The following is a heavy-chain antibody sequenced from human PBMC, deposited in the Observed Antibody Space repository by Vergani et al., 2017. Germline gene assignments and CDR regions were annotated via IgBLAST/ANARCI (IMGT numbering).Heavy chain of an antibody. CDR3: ARHRGSGGFFPSSYFYGIDV. CDR2: IHHPGDT. J-gene: IGHJ6*02. Sequence: QVQLQESGPGLVKPSETLTLTCDVSDSSIMTNPYWGWFRQSPGKGLEWIGCIHHPGDTHYKSSLQSRVPISMVSSSKFSLSLTSVTAADTAIYYCARHRGSGGFFPSSYFYGIDVWGHGTTVTVSS. CDR1: DSSIMTNPY. V-gene: IGHV4-38-2*01. D-gene: IGHD3-10*01.